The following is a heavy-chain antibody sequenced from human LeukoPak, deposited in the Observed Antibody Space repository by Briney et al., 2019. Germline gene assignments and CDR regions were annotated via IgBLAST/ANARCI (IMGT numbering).Heavy chain of an antibody. Sequence: QSGGSLRLSCAASGFTFSSYAMNWVRQAPGKGLEWVSAISGSGGSTYYADSVKGRFTISRDNSKNTLYLQMNSLRAEDTAVYYCAKVKVVDFWSGYSAAYYFDYWGQGTLVTVSS. D-gene: IGHD3-3*01. CDR2: ISGSGGST. CDR3: AKVKVVDFWSGYSAAYYFDY. J-gene: IGHJ4*02. CDR1: GFTFSSYA. V-gene: IGHV3-23*01.